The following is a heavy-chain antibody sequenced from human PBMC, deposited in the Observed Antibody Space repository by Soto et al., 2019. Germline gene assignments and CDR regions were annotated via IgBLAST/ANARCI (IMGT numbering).Heavy chain of an antibody. J-gene: IGHJ5*02. CDR3: ARGKLSDYVWGSYRYHFDP. CDR2: IYNSGST. Sequence: SETLSLTCAVSGGYISGGYYSWSWIRQPPGKGLEWIGFIYNSGSTYYNSSLKSRVTISVDRSKNHFFLNLTSVTAADTAVYYCARGKLSDYVWGSYRYHFDPWGQGTVVTVSS. CDR1: GGYISGGYYS. D-gene: IGHD3-16*02. V-gene: IGHV4-30-2*01.